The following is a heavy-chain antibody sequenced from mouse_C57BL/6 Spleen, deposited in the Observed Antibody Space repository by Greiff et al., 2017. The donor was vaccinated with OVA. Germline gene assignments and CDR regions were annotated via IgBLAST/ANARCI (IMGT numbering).Heavy chain of an antibody. V-gene: IGHV1-81*01. J-gene: IGHJ1*03. CDR2: IYPRSGNT. CDR3: ATYDYDKTDWYFDV. CDR1: GYTFTSYG. D-gene: IGHD2-4*01. Sequence: QVHVKQSGAELARPGASVKLSCKASGYTFTSYGISWVKQRTGQGLEWIGEIYPRSGNTYYNEKFKGKATLTADKSSSTAYMELRSLTSEDSAVYFCATYDYDKTDWYFDVWGTGTTVTVSS.